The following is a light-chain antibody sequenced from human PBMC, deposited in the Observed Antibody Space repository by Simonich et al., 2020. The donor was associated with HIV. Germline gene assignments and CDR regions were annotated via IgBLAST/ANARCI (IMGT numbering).Light chain of an antibody. J-gene: IGLJ3*02. CDR1: SGSVSTSYY. CDR3: VLYMGSGISV. Sequence: QTVVTQETSSSVSPGGTVTLTCALRSGSVSTSYYPTCYHQTPGQPPRTLIYSTNTRSSGVPDRFSGSILGNKAVLSITGAQADDEGDYYCVLYMGSGISVFGGGTKLTVL. CDR2: STN. V-gene: IGLV8-61*01.